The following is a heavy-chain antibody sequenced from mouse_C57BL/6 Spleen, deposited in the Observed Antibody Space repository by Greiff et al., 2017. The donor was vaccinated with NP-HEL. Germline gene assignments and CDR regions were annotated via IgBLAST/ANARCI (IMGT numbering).Heavy chain of an antibody. J-gene: IGHJ3*01. V-gene: IGHV1-43*01. CDR1: GYSFTGYY. Sequence: VQLQQSGPELVKPGASVKMSCKASGYSFTGYYMHWVKQSPEQSLEWIGEINPSAGGTSYNQKFKGKATLTVDKSSSTAYMQLKSLTSDDSAVYSCARGWDGFAYWGQGTLVTVSA. CDR2: INPSAGGT. D-gene: IGHD4-1*01. CDR3: ARGWDGFAY.